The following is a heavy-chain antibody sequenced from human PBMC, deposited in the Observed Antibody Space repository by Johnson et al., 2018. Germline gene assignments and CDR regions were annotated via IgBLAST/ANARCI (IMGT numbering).Heavy chain of an antibody. Sequence: QVQLQESGPGLVKPSETLSLTCTVSGGSISSYYWSWIRQPPGKGLEWIGYIYYSGSTNYNPSLKSRVTISVDTSKNQFSLKLSSVTAADTALYYCARGYCSGGSCYHDAFDIWGQGTMVTVSS. D-gene: IGHD2-15*01. J-gene: IGHJ3*02. CDR1: GGSISSYY. V-gene: IGHV4-59*01. CDR3: ARGYCSGGSCYHDAFDI. CDR2: IYYSGST.